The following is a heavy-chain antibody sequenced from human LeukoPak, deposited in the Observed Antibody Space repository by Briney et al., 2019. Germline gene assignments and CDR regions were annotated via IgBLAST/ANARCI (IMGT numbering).Heavy chain of an antibody. J-gene: IGHJ4*02. V-gene: IGHV3-30*02. CDR3: ATRNFDDSGIYSLGY. Sequence: QSWGSLRLSCAVSGFTFSSYGMHWVRQAPGKGLEWVAFIGYDGTNKYYADSVKGRFTISRDSSKSTLYLQMNSLRAEDDTAVYYCATRNFDDSGIYSLGYWGQGTLVTVSS. D-gene: IGHD3-10*01. CDR1: GFTFSSYG. CDR2: IGYDGTNK.